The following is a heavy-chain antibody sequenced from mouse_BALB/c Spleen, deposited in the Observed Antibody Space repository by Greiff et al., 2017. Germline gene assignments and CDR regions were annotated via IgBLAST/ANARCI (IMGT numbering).Heavy chain of an antibody. CDR3: TRGDYGNYGAMDY. V-gene: IGHV5-6-4*01. CDR1: GFTFSSYT. J-gene: IGHJ4*01. Sequence: EVKVEESGGGLVKPGGSLKLSCAASGFTFSSYTMSWVRQTPEKRLEWVATISSGGSYTYYPDSVKGRFTISRDNAKNTLYLQMSSLKSEDTAMYYCTRGDYGNYGAMDYWGQGTSVTVSS. CDR2: ISSGGSYT. D-gene: IGHD2-1*01.